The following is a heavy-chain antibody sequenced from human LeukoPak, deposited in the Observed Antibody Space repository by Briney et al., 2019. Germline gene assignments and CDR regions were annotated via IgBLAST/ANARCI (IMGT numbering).Heavy chain of an antibody. Sequence: GGSLSLSCAASGFTFSSYSMNWVRQAPGKGLEWVSYISSSSSTIYYADPVKGRFTISRDNAKNSLYLQMNSLRAEDTAVYYCARDAGIVVVPAAIHNWFDPWGQGTLVTVSS. V-gene: IGHV3-48*01. D-gene: IGHD2-2*02. CDR3: ARDAGIVVVPAAIHNWFDP. CDR2: ISSSSSTI. CDR1: GFTFSSYS. J-gene: IGHJ5*02.